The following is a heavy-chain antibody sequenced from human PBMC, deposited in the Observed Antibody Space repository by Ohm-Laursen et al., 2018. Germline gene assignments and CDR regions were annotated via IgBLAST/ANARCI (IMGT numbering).Heavy chain of an antibody. CDR3: ARIGSFFDSSGFYYFDS. V-gene: IGHV4-59*07. Sequence: SYTLSLTCTVSGGSINPYYWSWVRQPPGRGLEWIGYIYYIGSTDYNPSLKSRVTISLDTSKNQFFLRLSSVTAADTAVYYCARIGSFFDSSGFYYFDSWGQGTLVTVSS. CDR2: IYYIGST. D-gene: IGHD3-22*01. J-gene: IGHJ4*02. CDR1: GGSINPYY.